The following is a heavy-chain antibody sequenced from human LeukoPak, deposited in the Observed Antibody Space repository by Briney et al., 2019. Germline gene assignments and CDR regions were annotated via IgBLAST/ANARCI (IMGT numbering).Heavy chain of an antibody. CDR1: GFTSDDYG. CDR2: INWNGGST. CDR3: ARGYSYGYDANWFDP. Sequence: GGSLRLSCAASGFTSDDYGMSWVRQAPGKGMEWVSGINWNGGSTGYADSVKGRFTISRDNAKNSLYLQMNSLRAEDTALYYCARGYSYGYDANWFDPWGQGTLVTVSS. J-gene: IGHJ5*02. V-gene: IGHV3-20*04. D-gene: IGHD5-18*01.